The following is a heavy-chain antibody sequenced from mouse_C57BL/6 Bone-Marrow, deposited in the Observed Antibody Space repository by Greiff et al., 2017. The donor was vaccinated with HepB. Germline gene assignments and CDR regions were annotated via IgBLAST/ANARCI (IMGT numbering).Heavy chain of an antibody. CDR2: IRNKANGYTT. CDR3: ARYRSNYYFDY. CDR1: GFTFTDYY. V-gene: IGHV7-3*01. D-gene: IGHD2-5*01. J-gene: IGHJ2*01. Sequence: EVKLVESGGGLVQPGGSLSLSCAASGFTFTDYYMSWVRQPPGKALEWLGFIRNKANGYTTEYSASVKARFTISRDNTQSILYLQMNALRAEDSSTYYWARYRSNYYFDYWGQGTTLTVSS.